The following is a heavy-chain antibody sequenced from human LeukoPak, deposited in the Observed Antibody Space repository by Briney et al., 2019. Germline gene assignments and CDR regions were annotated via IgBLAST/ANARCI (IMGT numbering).Heavy chain of an antibody. CDR1: GYTFTGYY. V-gene: IGHV1-2*02. Sequence: GASVKVSCKASGYTFTGYYMHWVRQAPGQGLEWMGWINPNSGGTNYAQKFQGRVTMTRDTSISTAYMELSRLRSDDTAVYYCASRVRALGYCSSTSCSDGAFDIWGQGTMVTVSS. CDR2: INPNSGGT. CDR3: ASRVRALGYCSSTSCSDGAFDI. D-gene: IGHD2-2*01. J-gene: IGHJ3*02.